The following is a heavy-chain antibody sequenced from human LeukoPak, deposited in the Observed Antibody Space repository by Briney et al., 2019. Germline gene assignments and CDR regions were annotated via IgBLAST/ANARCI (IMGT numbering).Heavy chain of an antibody. CDR1: GGSISSSSYS. Sequence: PSETLSLTCTVSGGSISSSSYSWSWIRQPPGKGLEWIGYIYHSGSTYYNPSLKSRVTISVDRSKNQFSLKLSSVTAADTAVYYCARAWYYDFGGGPGEIAFDYWGQGTLVTVSS. CDR2: IYHSGST. J-gene: IGHJ4*02. CDR3: ARAWYYDFGGGPGEIAFDY. V-gene: IGHV4-30-2*01. D-gene: IGHD3-3*01.